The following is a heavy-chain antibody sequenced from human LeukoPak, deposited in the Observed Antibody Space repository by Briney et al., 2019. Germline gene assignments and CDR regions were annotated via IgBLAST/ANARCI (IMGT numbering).Heavy chain of an antibody. V-gene: IGHV1-69*13. D-gene: IGHD6-19*01. CDR1: GATFSSYA. Sequence: SVKVSCKASGATFSSYAISWVRQAPGQGLEWMGGIIPIFGTANYAQKFQGRVTITADESTSTAYMELSSLRSEDTAVYYCARVPYSSGWTNYYYYCMDVWGKGTTVTVSS. J-gene: IGHJ6*04. CDR3: ARVPYSSGWTNYYYYCMDV. CDR2: IIPIFGTA.